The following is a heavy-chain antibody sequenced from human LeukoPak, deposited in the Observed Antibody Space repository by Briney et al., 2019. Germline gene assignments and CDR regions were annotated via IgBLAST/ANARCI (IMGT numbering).Heavy chain of an antibody. CDR3: ARGRGYCSSTSCHGGVRRCFDY. Sequence: SETLSLTCTVSGGSISSYYWSWIRQPPGKGLEWIGYIYYSGSTNYNPSLKSRVTISVDTSKNQFSLKLSSVTAADTAVYYCARGRGYCSSTSCHGGVRRCFDYWGQGTLVTVSS. CDR1: GGSISSYY. V-gene: IGHV4-59*08. J-gene: IGHJ4*02. CDR2: IYYSGST. D-gene: IGHD2-2*03.